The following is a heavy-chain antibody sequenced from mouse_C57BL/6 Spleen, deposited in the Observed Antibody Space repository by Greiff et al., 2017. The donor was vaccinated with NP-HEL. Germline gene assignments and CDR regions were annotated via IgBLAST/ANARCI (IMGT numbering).Heavy chain of an antibody. V-gene: IGHV6-3*01. CDR3: TGPPSSYNFDY. J-gene: IGHJ2*01. Sequence: EVKLEESGGGLVQPGGSMKLSCVASGFTFSNYWMNWVRQSPEKGLEWVAQIRLKSDNYATHYAESVKGRFTISRDDSKSSVYLQMNNLRAEDTGIYYCTGPPSSYNFDYWGQGTTLTVSS. D-gene: IGHD1-1*01. CDR1: GFTFSNYW. CDR2: IRLKSDNYAT.